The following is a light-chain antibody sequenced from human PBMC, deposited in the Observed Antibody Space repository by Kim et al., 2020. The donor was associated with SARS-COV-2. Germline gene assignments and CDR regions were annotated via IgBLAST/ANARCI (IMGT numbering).Light chain of an antibody. CDR1: QSISTY. V-gene: IGKV1-39*01. Sequence: ARVGDRTTITCRARQSISTYLNWYQQRPGKAPTLLIYAASSLQPGVPTRFRGSGSGTDFTLTISSPQPEDFATYFCQQSLSTPYTFGQGTKLEF. J-gene: IGKJ2*01. CDR2: AAS. CDR3: QQSLSTPYT.